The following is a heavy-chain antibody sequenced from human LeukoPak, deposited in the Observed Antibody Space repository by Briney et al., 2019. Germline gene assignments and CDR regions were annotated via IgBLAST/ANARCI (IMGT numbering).Heavy chain of an antibody. CDR1: GGSISSSNW. J-gene: IGHJ6*02. CDR2: IYHSGST. D-gene: IGHD3-3*01. CDR3: ARVNYDFWSGYPCGMDV. Sequence: NPSETLSLTCAVPGGSISSSNWWSWVRQPPGKGLEWIGEIYHSGSTNYNPSLKSRVTISVDKSKNQFSLKLSSVTAADTAVYYCARVNYDFWSGYPCGMDVWGQGTTVTVSS. V-gene: IGHV4-4*02.